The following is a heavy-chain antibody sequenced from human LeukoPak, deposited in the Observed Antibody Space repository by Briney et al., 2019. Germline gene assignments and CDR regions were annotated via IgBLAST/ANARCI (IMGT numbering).Heavy chain of an antibody. CDR3: ARHNSPDMTFDP. J-gene: IGHJ5*02. V-gene: IGHV3-21*01. Sequence: GGSLRLSCAASGFTFSSYSMNWVRQAPGKGLEWVSSISSSSSYIYYADSVKGRFTISRDNAKNSLYLQMNSLRAEDTTVYYCARHNSPDMTFDPWGQGTLVTVSS. CDR2: ISSSSSYI. CDR1: GFTFSSYS. D-gene: IGHD2/OR15-2a*01.